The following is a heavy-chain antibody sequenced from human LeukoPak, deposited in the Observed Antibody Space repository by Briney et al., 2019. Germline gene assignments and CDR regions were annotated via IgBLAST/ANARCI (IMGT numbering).Heavy chain of an antibody. J-gene: IGHJ4*02. V-gene: IGHV1-18*04. CDR2: MSVSNGNT. CDR1: GYTFTAYY. D-gene: IGHD6-13*01. Sequence: ASVKVSCKASGYTFTAYYMHWVRQAPGQGLEWMGWMSVSNGNTNYAQKLQGRVTMTTDTSTSTAYMELRSLRSDDTAVYYCARYPLSYSSNWHYYFDYWGQGTLLTVSS. CDR3: ARYPLSYSSNWHYYFDY.